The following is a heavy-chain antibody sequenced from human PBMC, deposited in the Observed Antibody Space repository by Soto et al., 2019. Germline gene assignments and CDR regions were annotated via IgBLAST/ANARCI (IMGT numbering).Heavy chain of an antibody. J-gene: IGHJ4*02. Sequence: PGGSLRLSCAASGFTFSSYSMNWVRQAPGKGLEWVSYISSSSSTIYYADSVKGRFTISRDSSKNTLYLQMNSLRAEDTAVYYCARGSGPGGFDYWGQGTLVTVS. D-gene: IGHD2-15*01. V-gene: IGHV3-48*01. CDR3: ARGSGPGGFDY. CDR2: ISSSSSTI. CDR1: GFTFSSYS.